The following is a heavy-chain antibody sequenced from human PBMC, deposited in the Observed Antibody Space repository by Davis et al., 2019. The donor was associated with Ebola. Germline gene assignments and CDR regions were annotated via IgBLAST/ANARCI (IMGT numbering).Heavy chain of an antibody. CDR2: IYYSGST. Sequence: MPSETLSLTCTVSGGSISSSSYYWGWIRQPPGKGLEWIGSIYYSGSTYYNPSLKSRVTISVDTSKNQFSLKLSSVTAADTAVYYCARDRAGYCSSTSCLYYYGMDVWGQGTTVTVSS. D-gene: IGHD2-2*01. CDR3: ARDRAGYCSSTSCLYYYGMDV. V-gene: IGHV4-39*07. CDR1: GGSISSSSYY. J-gene: IGHJ6*02.